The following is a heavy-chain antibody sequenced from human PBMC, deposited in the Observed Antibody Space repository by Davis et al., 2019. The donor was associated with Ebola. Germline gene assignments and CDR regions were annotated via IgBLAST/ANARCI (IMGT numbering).Heavy chain of an antibody. J-gene: IGHJ4*02. CDR3: ARGSMLGALFDS. CDR1: GYTFTSYA. CDR2: VIPILDIA. D-gene: IGHD1-26*01. V-gene: IGHV1-69*04. Sequence: AASVKVSCKASGYTFTSYAMNWVRQAPGQGLEWTGRVIPILDIANYAQKLQGRVTMTTDTSTSTAYMELRSLRSDDTAVYYCARGSMLGALFDSWGQGTLVTVSS.